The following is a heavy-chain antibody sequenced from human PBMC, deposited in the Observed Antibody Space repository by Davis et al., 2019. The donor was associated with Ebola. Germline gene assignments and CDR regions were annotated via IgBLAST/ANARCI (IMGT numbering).Heavy chain of an antibody. V-gene: IGHV1-18*01. CDR2: ISGNSGYT. Sequence: ASVTVSCKTSGFAFTRYGISWVRQAPGQGLEWMGWISGNSGYTDYSEDFQDRVTMTTDTSTTTVYLEVRNLRSDDTALYYCARDSGDAGLDWGQGTLVTVSS. J-gene: IGHJ4*02. D-gene: IGHD1-26*01. CDR1: GFAFTRYG. CDR3: ARDSGDAGLD.